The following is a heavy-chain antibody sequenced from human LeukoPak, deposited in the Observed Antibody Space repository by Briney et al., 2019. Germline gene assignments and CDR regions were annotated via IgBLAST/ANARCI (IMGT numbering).Heavy chain of an antibody. D-gene: IGHD3-10*01. Sequence: ASVKVSCKASGYTFTSYGISWVRQAPGQGLEWMGWISVYNGNTNYAQNLQGRVTMTTDTSTSTAYMELRSLRSEDTAVYYCARTTGSEYYYYMDVWGKGTTVTVSS. CDR1: GYTFTSYG. CDR3: ARTTGSEYYYYMDV. CDR2: ISVYNGNT. J-gene: IGHJ6*03. V-gene: IGHV1-18*01.